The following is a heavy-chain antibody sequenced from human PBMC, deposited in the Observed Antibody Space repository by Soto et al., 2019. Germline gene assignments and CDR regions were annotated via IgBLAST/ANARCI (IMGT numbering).Heavy chain of an antibody. J-gene: IGHJ4*02. CDR2: INAGNGNT. CDR3: AIAASKGEIDY. Sequence: ASVKVSCKASGYSFTSYAMHWVRQAPGQRLEWMGWINAGNGNTKYSQKFQGRVTITRDTSASTAYMELSSLRSEDTAVYYCAIAASKGEIDYWGQGTLVSVSS. D-gene: IGHD6-13*01. CDR1: GYSFTSYA. V-gene: IGHV1-3*01.